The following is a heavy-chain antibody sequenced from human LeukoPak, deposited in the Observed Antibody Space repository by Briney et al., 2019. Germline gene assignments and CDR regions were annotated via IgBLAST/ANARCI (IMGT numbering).Heavy chain of an antibody. D-gene: IGHD6-19*01. CDR1: GFTFSNYG. V-gene: IGHV3-30*02. Sequence: GGSLRLSCAASGFTFSNYGMHWVRQAPGKGLEWVATISFDGRNEYYADSVKGRFTISRDNSKNTLYLQMNSPRGDDTAIYYCAKVAGDSPCWGQGTLVTVSS. CDR2: ISFDGRNE. J-gene: IGHJ4*02. CDR3: AKVAGDSPC.